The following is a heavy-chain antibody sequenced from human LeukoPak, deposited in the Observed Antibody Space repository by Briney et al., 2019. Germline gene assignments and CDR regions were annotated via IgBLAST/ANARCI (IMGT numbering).Heavy chain of an antibody. Sequence: GGSLRLSCAASGFTFSSYSMNWVRQAPGKGLEWVSSISSSSSYIYYADSVKGRFTISRDNAKNSLCLQMNSLRAEDTAVYYCASAPSYYYDSSGYYPADYWGQGTLVTVSS. D-gene: IGHD3-22*01. CDR3: ASAPSYYYDSSGYYPADY. CDR2: ISSSSSYI. V-gene: IGHV3-21*01. J-gene: IGHJ4*02. CDR1: GFTFSSYS.